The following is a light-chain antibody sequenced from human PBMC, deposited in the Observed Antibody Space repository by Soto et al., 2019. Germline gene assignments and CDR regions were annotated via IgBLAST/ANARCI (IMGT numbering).Light chain of an antibody. CDR1: SSNIGAGYD. V-gene: IGLV1-40*01. J-gene: IGLJ3*02. CDR2: GNS. Sequence: QSVLTQPHSVSGVLEHRVTITFTWGSSNIGAGYDVHWYQQLPGTAPTLLIYGNSNRPSGVPDRFSGSKSGTSASLAIPGLQAEDEADYYCQSYDSSLSGVFGGGTKLTVL. CDR3: QSYDSSLSGV.